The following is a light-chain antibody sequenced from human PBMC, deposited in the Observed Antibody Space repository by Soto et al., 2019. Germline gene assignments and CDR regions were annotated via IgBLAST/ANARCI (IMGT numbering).Light chain of an antibody. CDR3: SSYTRSSTLDVV. Sequence: QSALTQPASVSGSPGQSITISCTGTSSDVGGYNYVSWYQQHPGKAPKFMIYDVSNRPSGVSNRFSGSKSGNTAFLTISGLQAEDEADYYCSSYTRSSTLDVVFGGGTKVTVL. V-gene: IGLV2-14*01. CDR1: SSDVGGYNY. CDR2: DVS. J-gene: IGLJ2*01.